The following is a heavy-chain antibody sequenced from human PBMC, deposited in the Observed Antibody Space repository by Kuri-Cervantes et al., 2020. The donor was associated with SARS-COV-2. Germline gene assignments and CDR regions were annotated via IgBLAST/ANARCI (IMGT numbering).Heavy chain of an antibody. V-gene: IGHV1-69*13. CDR3: ARGGWSSSPAAAAGSYYYYMDV. J-gene: IGHJ6*03. D-gene: IGHD6-13*01. CDR1: GYTLTELS. CDR2: IIPIFGTA. Sequence: SVKVSCKVSGYTLTELSMHWVRQAPGQGLEWMGGIIPIFGTANYAQKFQGRVTITADESTSTAYMELSSLRSEDTAVYYCARGGWSSSPAAAAGSYYYYMDVWGKGTTVTVSS.